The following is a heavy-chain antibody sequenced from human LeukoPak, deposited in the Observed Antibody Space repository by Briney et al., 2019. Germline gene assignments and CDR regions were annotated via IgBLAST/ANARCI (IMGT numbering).Heavy chain of an antibody. CDR2: ISYDGSNK. V-gene: IGHV3-30*01. D-gene: IGHD2-15*01. J-gene: IGHJ4*02. Sequence: QPGGSLRLSCAASGFTFSSYAMHWVRQAPGKGLEWAAVISYDGSNKYYADSVKGRFTISRDNSKNTLYLQMNSLRTEDTAVYYCARGLGGLLRTHNYWGQGTLVTVSS. CDR3: ARGLGGLLRTHNY. CDR1: GFTFSSYA.